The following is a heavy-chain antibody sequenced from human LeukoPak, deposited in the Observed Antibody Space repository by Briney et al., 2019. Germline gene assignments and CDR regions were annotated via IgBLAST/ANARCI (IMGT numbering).Heavy chain of an antibody. CDR1: GYTFTSYD. Sequence: GASVKVSCKASGYTFTSYDINWVRQATGQGLEWMGWMNPNSGNTGYAQKFQGRVTMTRNTSISTAYMELSSLRSEDTAVYYRAGARSIHYYDSSGYSYWGQGTLVTVSS. CDR2: MNPNSGNT. J-gene: IGHJ4*02. D-gene: IGHD3-22*01. V-gene: IGHV1-8*02. CDR3: AGARSIHYYDSSGYSY.